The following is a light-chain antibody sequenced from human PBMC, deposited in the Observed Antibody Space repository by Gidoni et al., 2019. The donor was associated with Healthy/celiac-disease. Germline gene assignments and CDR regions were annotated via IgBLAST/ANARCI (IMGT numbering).Light chain of an antibody. CDR2: GAS. CDR3: QQYGSSSIT. CDR1: QSVSSSY. J-gene: IGKJ5*01. V-gene: IGKV3-20*01. Sequence: ETVLTQSPGTLSLAQGERATLSCRASQSVSSSYLAWYQQKPGQAPRLLIYGASSRATGIPDRFSGSGSGTDFTLTISRLEPEDFAVYYCQQYGSSSITFGQGTRLEIK.